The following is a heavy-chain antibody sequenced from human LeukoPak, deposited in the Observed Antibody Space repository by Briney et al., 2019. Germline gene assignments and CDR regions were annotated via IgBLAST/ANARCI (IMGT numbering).Heavy chain of an antibody. CDR1: GYTFTGYY. V-gene: IGHV1-2*04. Sequence: ASVKVSCKASGYTFTGYYMHWVRQAPGQGLEWMGWINPNSGGTNYAQKFQGWVTMTRDTSISTAYMELSRLRSDDTAVYYCASPFEYSSSLGYWGQGTLVTVSS. J-gene: IGHJ4*02. D-gene: IGHD6-6*01. CDR3: ASPFEYSSSLGY. CDR2: INPNSGGT.